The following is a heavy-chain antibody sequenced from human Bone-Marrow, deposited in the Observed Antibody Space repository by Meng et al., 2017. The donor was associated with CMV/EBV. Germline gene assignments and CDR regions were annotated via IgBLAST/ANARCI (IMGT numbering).Heavy chain of an antibody. CDR2: ISGSGGST. CDR1: GFTFSSYA. V-gene: IGHV3-23*01. Sequence: GESLKISCAASGFTFSSYAMSWVRQAPGKGLEWVSAISGSGGSTYYADSVKARFTISRDNSKNTLYLQMNSLRAEDMAVYYCARGGGGYDYWGQGTLVIVSS. J-gene: IGHJ4*02. CDR3: ARGGGGYDY. D-gene: IGHD3-16*01.